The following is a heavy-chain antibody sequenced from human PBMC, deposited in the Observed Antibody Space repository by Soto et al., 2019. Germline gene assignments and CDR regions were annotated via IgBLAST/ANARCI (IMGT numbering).Heavy chain of an antibody. Sequence: ASVKVSCKASGYTFTSYYMHWVRQAPGQGLEWMGIINPSGGSTSYAQKFQGRVTMTRDTSTSTVYMELSSLRSEDTAVYYCVRDSPGDYYDSSGSDAFDIWGQGTMVTVSS. D-gene: IGHD3-22*01. CDR2: INPSGGST. CDR1: GYTFTSYY. V-gene: IGHV1-46*01. J-gene: IGHJ3*02. CDR3: VRDSPGDYYDSSGSDAFDI.